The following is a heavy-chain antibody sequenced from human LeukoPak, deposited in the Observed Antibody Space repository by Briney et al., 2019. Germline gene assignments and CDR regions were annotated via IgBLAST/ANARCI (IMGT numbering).Heavy chain of an antibody. J-gene: IGHJ3*02. V-gene: IGHV3-53*01. CDR1: EFSVSSNY. D-gene: IGHD2-15*01. Sequence: PGGSLRLSCAASEFSVSSNYMNWVRQAPGKGLEWVSVIYTGGNTYYADSVKGRFTISRDKSKNTMYLQMNSLRAEDTALYYCARDLSGYCTSGTCYAFDIWGQGTMVTVSS. CDR3: ARDLSGYCTSGTCYAFDI. CDR2: IYTGGNT.